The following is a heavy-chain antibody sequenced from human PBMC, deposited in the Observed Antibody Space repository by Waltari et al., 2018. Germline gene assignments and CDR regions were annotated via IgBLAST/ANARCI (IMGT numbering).Heavy chain of an antibody. CDR2: IYTSGST. Sequence: QVQLQESGPGLVKPSQTLSLTCTVSGGSISSGSYYWSWFRPPAGKGLAWIGRIYTSGSTNYNTSLKSRVTISVDTSKNKCSLKLRSVTAADTAVYYGARGGLQGKLGYWGQGTLVTVSS. CDR1: GGSISSGSYY. J-gene: IGHJ4*02. V-gene: IGHV4-61*02. CDR3: ARGGLQGKLGY. D-gene: IGHD6-6*01.